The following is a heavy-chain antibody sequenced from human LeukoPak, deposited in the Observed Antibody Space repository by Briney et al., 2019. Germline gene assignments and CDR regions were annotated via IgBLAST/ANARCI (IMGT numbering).Heavy chain of an antibody. CDR2: IYPGDSDT. V-gene: IGHV5-51*01. CDR3: ARHTRAERFGELLLSFSWFDP. J-gene: IGHJ5*02. Sequence: GASLKISCKGSGSSFTSYWIGWVRQMPGKGLEWMGIIYPGDSDTRYSPSFQGQVTISADKSISTAYLQWSSLKASDTAMYYCARHTRAERFGELLLSFSWFDPWGQGTLVTVSS. D-gene: IGHD3-10*01. CDR1: GSSFTSYW.